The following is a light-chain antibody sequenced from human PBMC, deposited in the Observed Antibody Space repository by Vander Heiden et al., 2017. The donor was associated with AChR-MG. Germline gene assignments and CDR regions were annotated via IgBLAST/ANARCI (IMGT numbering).Light chain of an antibody. V-gene: IGKV1-39*01. Sequence: DIQMTQSPSSLSASVGDRVTITCRASQSISGYLNWYQQKPGKAPKLLIYAASSLQSGVPSRFSGSGSGTDFTLTISRLQPEDFATYYCQQSYNTHTFGPGTKVDIK. J-gene: IGKJ3*01. CDR1: QSISGY. CDR2: AAS. CDR3: QQSYNTHT.